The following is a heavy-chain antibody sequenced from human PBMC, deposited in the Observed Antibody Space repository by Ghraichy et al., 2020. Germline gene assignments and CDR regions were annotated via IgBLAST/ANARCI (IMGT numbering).Heavy chain of an antibody. Sequence: GESLNISCAASGFTFSSYSMNWVRQAPGKGLEWVSSISSSSSYIYYADSVKGRFTISRDNAKNSLYLQMNSLRAEDTAVYYCAREGPTGWFDPWGQGTLVTVSS. CDR1: GFTFSSYS. J-gene: IGHJ5*02. V-gene: IGHV3-21*01. CDR3: AREGPTGWFDP. CDR2: ISSSSSYI.